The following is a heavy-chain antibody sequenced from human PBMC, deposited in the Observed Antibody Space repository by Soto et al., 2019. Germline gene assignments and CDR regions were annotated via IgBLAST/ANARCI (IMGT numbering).Heavy chain of an antibody. J-gene: IGHJ5*02. V-gene: IGHV1-2*02. CDR2: INPNSGAT. D-gene: IGHD2-21*02. Sequence: ASVKVSCKASGYTFAAYYLHWVRQAPGQGLEWMGWINPNSGATNYAQKFQGRVTMTRDTSITTAYMELSHLGSDDTARYYCARSPLRFDRFDPWGQGTLVTVSS. CDR3: ARSPLRFDRFDP. CDR1: GYTFAAYY.